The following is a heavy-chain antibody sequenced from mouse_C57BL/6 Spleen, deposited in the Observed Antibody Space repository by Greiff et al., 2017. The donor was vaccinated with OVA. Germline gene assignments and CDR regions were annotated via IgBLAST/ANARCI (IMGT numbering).Heavy chain of an antibody. CDR2: ILPGSGST. CDR1: GYTFTGYW. J-gene: IGHJ1*03. Sequence: VQLQQSGAELMKPGASVKLSCKATGYTFTGYWIEWVKQRPGHGLEWIGEILPGSGSTNYNVKFKGKATFTADTSSNTAYMQLSSLTTEDSAIYYCARSDYSNYVGWYFDVWGTGTTVTVSS. V-gene: IGHV1-9*01. CDR3: ARSDYSNYVGWYFDV. D-gene: IGHD2-5*01.